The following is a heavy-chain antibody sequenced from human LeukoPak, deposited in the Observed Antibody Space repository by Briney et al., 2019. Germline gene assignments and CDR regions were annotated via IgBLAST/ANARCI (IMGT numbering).Heavy chain of an antibody. J-gene: IGHJ4*02. CDR3: ARHLSGVTGYTYGRGIDY. CDR2: IKKDGSEK. V-gene: IGHV3-7*01. D-gene: IGHD5-18*01. Sequence: QSGGSLRLSCAASGFTFSSYAMHWVRQAPGKGLEWVANIKKDGSEKYYVDSVKGRFTISRDNAKTSLYLQMNSLRAEDTAVYYCARHLSGVTGYTYGRGIDYWGQGTLVTVSS. CDR1: GFTFSSYA.